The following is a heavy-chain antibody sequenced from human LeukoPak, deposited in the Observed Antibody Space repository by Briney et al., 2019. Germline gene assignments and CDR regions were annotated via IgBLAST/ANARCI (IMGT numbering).Heavy chain of an antibody. V-gene: IGHV3-30*03. J-gene: IGHJ4*02. Sequence: GGSLRLSCAASGFTFSSYGMHWVRQAPGKGLEWVAVISYDGSNKFYADSVKGRFTISRDNSKNTLYLQMNSLRAEDTAVYYCARELEYSSSCFDYWGQGTLVTVSS. D-gene: IGHD6-6*01. CDR3: ARELEYSSSCFDY. CDR1: GFTFSSYG. CDR2: ISYDGSNK.